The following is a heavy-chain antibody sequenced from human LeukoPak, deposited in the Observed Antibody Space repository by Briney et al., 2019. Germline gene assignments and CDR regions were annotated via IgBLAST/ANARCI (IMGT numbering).Heavy chain of an antibody. CDR1: GYTFTSYG. CDR3: ARDSVGGLRYFDWLPGDWYFDL. J-gene: IGHJ2*01. Sequence: ASVKVSCKASGYTFTSYGISWVRQAPGQGLEWMGWISAYNGNTNYAQKLQGRVTMTTDTSTSTAYMELRSLRSDDTAVYYCARDSVGGLRYFDWLPGDWYFDLWGRGTLVTVSS. V-gene: IGHV1-18*01. CDR2: ISAYNGNT. D-gene: IGHD3-9*01.